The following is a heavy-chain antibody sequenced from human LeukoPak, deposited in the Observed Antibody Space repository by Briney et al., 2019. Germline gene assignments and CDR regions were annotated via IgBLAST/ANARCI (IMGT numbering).Heavy chain of an antibody. CDR2: IYTSGST. D-gene: IGHD3-9*01. CDR1: GGSISSYY. V-gene: IGHV4-4*07. CDR3: ARERVGYYDILTIKNYYYYYYMDV. Sequence: SETLSLTCTVSGGSISSYYWSWIRQPAGKGLEWIGRIYTSGSTNYNPSLKSRVTMSVDTSKNQFSLKLSSVTAADTAVYYCARERVGYYDILTIKNYYYYYYMDVWGKGTTVTVSS. J-gene: IGHJ6*03.